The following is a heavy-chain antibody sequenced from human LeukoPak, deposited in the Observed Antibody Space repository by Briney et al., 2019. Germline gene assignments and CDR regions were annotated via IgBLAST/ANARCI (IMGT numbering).Heavy chain of an antibody. CDR3: GREEWAAAGTM. CDR2: IKQDGSEK. V-gene: IGHV3-7*01. CDR1: GFTFSSYW. D-gene: IGHD6-13*01. J-gene: IGHJ4*02. Sequence: GRSLRLSCAASGFTFSSYWMSCVRQAPGKGLEWVANIKQDGSEKYYVDSVKGRFTISRDNAKNSLYLQMNSLRAEETAVYYCGREEWAAAGTMWGQGTLVTVSS.